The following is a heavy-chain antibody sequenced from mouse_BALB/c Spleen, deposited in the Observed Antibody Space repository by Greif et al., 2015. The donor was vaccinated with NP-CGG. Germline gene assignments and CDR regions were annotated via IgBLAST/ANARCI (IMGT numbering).Heavy chain of an antibody. Sequence: QVQLKESGAELVKPGASVKLSCKASGYTFTSYYMYWVKQRPGQGLEWIGEINPSNGGTNFNEKFKSKATLTVDKSSSTAYMQLSSLTSEDSAVYYCTRGYDDYAMDYWGQGTSVTVSS. CDR2: INPSNGGT. CDR3: TRGYDDYAMDY. D-gene: IGHD2-2*01. J-gene: IGHJ4*01. CDR1: GYTFTSYY. V-gene: IGHV1S81*02.